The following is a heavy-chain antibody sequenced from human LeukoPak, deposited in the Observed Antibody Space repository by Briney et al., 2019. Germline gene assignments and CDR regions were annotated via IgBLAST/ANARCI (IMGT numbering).Heavy chain of an antibody. J-gene: IGHJ6*03. V-gene: IGHV3-30-3*01. CDR1: GFTFSNYA. Sequence: GGSLRLSCAASGFTFSNYAMHWVRQAPGKGLEWVALISYDGGNKYYADSVKGRFTISRDNSKNTLSLQMNSLRAEDTAVYYCAKDSDYYYYMDVWGKGTTVTVSS. CDR3: AKDSDYYYYMDV. CDR2: ISYDGGNK.